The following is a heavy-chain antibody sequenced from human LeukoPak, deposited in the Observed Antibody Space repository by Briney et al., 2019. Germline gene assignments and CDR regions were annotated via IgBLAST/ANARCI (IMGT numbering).Heavy chain of an antibody. V-gene: IGHV1-8*01. Sequence: ASVKVSCKASGYTVTSYDINWVRQATGQGLEWMGWMNPNSGNTGYAQKFQGRVTMTRNTSISTAYMELSSLRSEDTAVYYCARGGSREVQYSSSIFDYWGQGTLVTVSS. D-gene: IGHD6-6*01. J-gene: IGHJ4*02. CDR3: ARGGSREVQYSSSIFDY. CDR2: MNPNSGNT. CDR1: GYTVTSYD.